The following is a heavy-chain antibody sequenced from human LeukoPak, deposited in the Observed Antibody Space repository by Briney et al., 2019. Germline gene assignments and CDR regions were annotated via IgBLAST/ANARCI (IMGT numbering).Heavy chain of an antibody. CDR3: TRGLVV. CDR1: GFSFNNYW. Sequence: GGSLRLSCAASGFSFNNYWMTWVRQAPGKGLEWVSDISSGGTTIFYADSVKGRFTISRDNAKNSLYLQMNSLRDEDTAIYYCTRGLVVWGQGALVTVSS. V-gene: IGHV3-48*02. J-gene: IGHJ4*02. CDR2: ISSGGTTI. D-gene: IGHD2-2*01.